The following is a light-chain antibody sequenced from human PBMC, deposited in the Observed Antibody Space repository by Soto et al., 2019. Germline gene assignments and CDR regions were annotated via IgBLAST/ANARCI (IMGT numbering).Light chain of an antibody. J-gene: IGLJ1*01. CDR3: TSYTTSGSYV. CDR2: DVS. Sequence: QSALTQPASVSGSPGQSITISCTGTSSDIGAYNFVSWYQQHPGKAPKLMIYDVSNRPSGVSDRFSGFKSGDTASLTISGLQAEDEADYYCTSYTTSGSYVFGTGTKPPS. CDR1: SSDIGAYNF. V-gene: IGLV2-14*01.